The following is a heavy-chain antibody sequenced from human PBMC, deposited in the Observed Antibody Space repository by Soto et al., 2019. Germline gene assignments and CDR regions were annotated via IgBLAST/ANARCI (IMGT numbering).Heavy chain of an antibody. V-gene: IGHV3-21*06. J-gene: IGHJ5*02. D-gene: IGHD6-19*01. Sequence: VGSVRLSCAASGFSFSSHSFNWVRQARGQGLEWIAYISSRSSLILYADSVRGRLVISRDNALNSLYLQMNSPRDEDTAIYYCARERGEYDSGWYIDRWGQGTPVTVSS. CDR3: ARERGEYDSGWYIDR. CDR2: ISSRSSLI. CDR1: GFSFSSHS.